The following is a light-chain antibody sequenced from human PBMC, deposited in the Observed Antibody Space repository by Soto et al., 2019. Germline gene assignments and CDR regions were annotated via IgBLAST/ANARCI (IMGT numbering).Light chain of an antibody. CDR1: QSLNSL. CDR2: DAS. V-gene: IGKV1-5*01. CDR3: QQYNSYS. Sequence: IKMTQSPATLSASMGDRVTITCRASQSLNSLLAWYQQKPGRAPKLLIYDASTLESGVPSRFSGSGSGTEFILTISSLQPDDFATYYCQQYNSYSFGQGTKVDI. J-gene: IGKJ1*01.